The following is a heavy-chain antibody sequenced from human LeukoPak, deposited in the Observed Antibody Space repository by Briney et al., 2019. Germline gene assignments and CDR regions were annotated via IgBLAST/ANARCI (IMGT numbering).Heavy chain of an antibody. Sequence: PSETLSLTCTVSGDSITGRSNYWVWIRQSPVRGLEWIGNIYHSGSTYYNPSLKSRVTMSVDTSKNQFFLKLTSVTAEDTAVYYCARSTITIFGVRYYYMDAWGRGITVTVSS. CDR1: GDSITGRSNY. CDR3: ARSTITIFGVRYYYMDA. D-gene: IGHD3-3*01. CDR2: IYHSGST. J-gene: IGHJ6*03. V-gene: IGHV4-39*01.